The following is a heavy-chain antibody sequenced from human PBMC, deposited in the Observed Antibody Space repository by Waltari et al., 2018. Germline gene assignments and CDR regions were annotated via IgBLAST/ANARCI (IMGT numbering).Heavy chain of an antibody. CDR3: ATRQRYDFWSGPPGYFDY. CDR2: IYHSGST. CDR1: GYSISSGYY. D-gene: IGHD3-3*01. Sequence: QVQLQESGPGLVKPSETLSLTCAVSGYSISSGYYWGWIRQPPGKGLEWIGSIYHSGSTYYNPSPRSRVTISVDTSKNQCSLKLSSVTAADTAVYYCATRQRYDFWSGPPGYFDYWGQGTLVTVSS. J-gene: IGHJ4*02. V-gene: IGHV4-38-2*01.